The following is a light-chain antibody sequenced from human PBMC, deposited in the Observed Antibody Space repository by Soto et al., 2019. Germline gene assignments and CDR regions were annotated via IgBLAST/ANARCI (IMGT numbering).Light chain of an antibody. CDR1: TGAVTASHY. V-gene: IGLV7-43*01. Sequence: QAVVTQEPSVTVSPGGTVTLTCASSTGAVTASHYPNWFQQKPGQPPRTLFFSTNNRFSGTPARFSGSLLGGKAALTLSDVQPEDEAEYYSLLYYGGTQGVFGGGTKLTVL. CDR3: LLYYGGTQGV. J-gene: IGLJ2*01. CDR2: STN.